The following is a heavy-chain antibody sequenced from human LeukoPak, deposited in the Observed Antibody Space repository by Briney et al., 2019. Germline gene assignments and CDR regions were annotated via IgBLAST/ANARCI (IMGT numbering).Heavy chain of an antibody. CDR2: IYYSGST. V-gene: IGHV4-30-4*01. CDR3: ARVGYYGSGSFD. Sequence: NSSETLSLTCSVSGGSISTYYWSWIRQPPGKGLEWIGYIYYSGSTYYNPSLKSRVTISVDTSKNQFSLKLSSVTAADTAVYYCARVGYYGSGSFDWGQGTLVTVSS. D-gene: IGHD3-10*01. CDR1: GGSISTYY. J-gene: IGHJ4*02.